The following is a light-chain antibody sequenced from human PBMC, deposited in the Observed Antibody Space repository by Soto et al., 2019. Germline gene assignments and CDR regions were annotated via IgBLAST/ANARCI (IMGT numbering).Light chain of an antibody. CDR3: AAWDDSLNGVV. CDR2: TND. V-gene: IGLV1-44*01. Sequence: QSVLTQPPSASGTPGQRVTISCSGSSSSIGSNTVNWYQQFPGTAPKLLIYTNDQRPSGVPDRFSGSKSGTSASLAISGLQSEDEAHYYCAAWDDSLNGVVFGGGTKVTVL. CDR1: SSSIGSNT. J-gene: IGLJ2*01.